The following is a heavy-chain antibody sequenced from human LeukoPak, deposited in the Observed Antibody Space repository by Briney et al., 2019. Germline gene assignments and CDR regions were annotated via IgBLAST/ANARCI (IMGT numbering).Heavy chain of an antibody. D-gene: IGHD6-19*01. V-gene: IGHV3-53*01. CDR3: ARDDYNSGRD. J-gene: IGHJ4*02. Sequence: HAGGSLRLSCAPSGFTVSSNYMSWVRQAPGKGLEWVSVIYSGGSTYYADSVKGRFTISRDNAKNSLYLQMNSLRADDTAVYYCARDDYNSGRDWGQGTLVTVSS. CDR1: GFTVSSNY. CDR2: IYSGGST.